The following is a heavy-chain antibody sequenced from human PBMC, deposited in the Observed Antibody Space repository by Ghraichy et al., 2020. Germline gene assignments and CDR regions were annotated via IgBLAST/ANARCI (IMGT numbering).Heavy chain of an antibody. Sequence: SETLSLTCAVYGGSFSKYYWSWIRQPPGKGLEWIGEVSHSGNTTYNPSLASRVTVSVDTSKNQLSLKLTSVTAADTAVYFCARWTFGDYGKTQYWGQGTLVSVSS. CDR2: VSHSGNT. D-gene: IGHD4-17*01. J-gene: IGHJ4*02. CDR1: GGSFSKYY. V-gene: IGHV4-34*01. CDR3: ARWTFGDYGKTQY.